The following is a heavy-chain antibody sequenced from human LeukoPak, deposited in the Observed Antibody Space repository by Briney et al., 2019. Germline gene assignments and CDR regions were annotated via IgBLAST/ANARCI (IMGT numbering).Heavy chain of an antibody. D-gene: IGHD3-22*01. CDR1: GFFFSDYY. CDR3: VRAYTRGYSDDFDY. Sequence: PGGSLRLSCAASGFFFSDYYMSWMRQAPGKGLEWVSYIDGSSSNMYYADSVKGRLTISRDNAKNSLYLQMNSLRGEDTAVYYCVRAYTRGYSDDFDYWGQGTLVTVSS. J-gene: IGHJ4*02. V-gene: IGHV3-11*01. CDR2: IDGSSSNM.